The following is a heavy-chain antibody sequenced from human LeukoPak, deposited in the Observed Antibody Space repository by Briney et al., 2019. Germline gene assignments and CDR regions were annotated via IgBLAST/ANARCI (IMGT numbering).Heavy chain of an antibody. CDR3: ARGPRSGDLSLGYWFDP. CDR1: GYTFTGYY. J-gene: IGHJ5*02. CDR2: INPNSGGT. D-gene: IGHD3-10*02. V-gene: IGHV1-2*02. Sequence: ASVKVSCKASGYTFTGYYMHWVRQAPGQGLEWMGWINPNSGGTNYAQKFQGRVTMTRDTSISTAYMELSRLRSDDTAVYYCARGPRSGDLSLGYWFDPWGQGTLVSVSS.